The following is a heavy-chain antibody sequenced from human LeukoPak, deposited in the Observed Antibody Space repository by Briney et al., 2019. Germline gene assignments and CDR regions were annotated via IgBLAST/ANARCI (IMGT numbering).Heavy chain of an antibody. J-gene: IGHJ4*02. Sequence: GGSLRLSCEASGFTFSSYDMHWVRQAPGKGLEWVAFIQYDASNKYYADSVKGRFTISRDSSKNTLYLEMNSLRAEDTAVYYCARDGTAVGINYDYWGQGTLVTVSS. CDR3: ARDGTAVGINYDY. V-gene: IGHV3-30*02. CDR1: GFTFSSYD. D-gene: IGHD6-13*01. CDR2: IQYDASNK.